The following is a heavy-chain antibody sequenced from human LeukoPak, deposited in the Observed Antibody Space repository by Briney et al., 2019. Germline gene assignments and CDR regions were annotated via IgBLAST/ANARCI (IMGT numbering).Heavy chain of an antibody. CDR3: ARDKAHSYGRYFDP. V-gene: IGHV4-59*01. CDR1: GGSISTYY. Sequence: PSETLSLTCSLSGGSISTYYWNWIRRTPGKGREWIGHISYGNTDYNPSLKSRATISVDTTKNQFSLKLTSVTAAATAVYYSARDKAHSYGRYFDPWGQGALFTASS. CDR2: ISYGNT. D-gene: IGHD5-18*01. J-gene: IGHJ5*02.